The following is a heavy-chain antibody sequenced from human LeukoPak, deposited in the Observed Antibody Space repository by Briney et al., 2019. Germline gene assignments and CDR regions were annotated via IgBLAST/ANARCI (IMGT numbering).Heavy chain of an antibody. CDR3: AKPYYYGSRSYMDY. Sequence: GRSLRLSCAASGFTFSSYGMHWVRQAPGKGLEWVAVISYDGSNTYYADSVKGRFTISRGNSKNMLYLQMNSLRAEDTAVYYCAKPYYYGSRSYMDYWGQGTLVTVSS. CDR2: ISYDGSNT. J-gene: IGHJ4*02. V-gene: IGHV3-30*18. CDR1: GFTFSSYG. D-gene: IGHD3-10*01.